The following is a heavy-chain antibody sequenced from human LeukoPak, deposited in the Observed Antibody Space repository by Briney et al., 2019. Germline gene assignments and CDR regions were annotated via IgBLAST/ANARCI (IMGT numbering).Heavy chain of an antibody. CDR1: GFTFNNYA. Sequence: GASLRLSCAASGFTFNNYAMSWVRQAPGKGLEWVSAISTSGGSTYYADSVKGRFTISRDNSKNTVYLQMNSLRAEDTAVYYCAKSGRIVFGGVHADYRGQGTLVTVSS. J-gene: IGHJ4*01. CDR2: ISTSGGST. D-gene: IGHD3-16*01. V-gene: IGHV3-23*01. CDR3: AKSGRIVFGGVHADY.